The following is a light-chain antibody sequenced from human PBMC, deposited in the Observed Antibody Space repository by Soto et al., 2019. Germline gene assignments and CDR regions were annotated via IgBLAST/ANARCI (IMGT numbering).Light chain of an antibody. CDR2: AAS. CDR3: QQSYTDSWT. V-gene: IGKV1-39*01. Sequence: DIPLTQSPSSLSASVGDRVTITCRASQSISTYLNWYQQKPGKAPKLLIYAASNLQSGVPSSFSGSGSGTDFTLTISSLQPEDFATYYCQQSYTDSWTFGQGTKVEIK. J-gene: IGKJ1*01. CDR1: QSISTY.